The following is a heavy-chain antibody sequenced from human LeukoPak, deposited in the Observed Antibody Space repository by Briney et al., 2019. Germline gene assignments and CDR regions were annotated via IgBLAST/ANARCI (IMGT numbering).Heavy chain of an antibody. CDR1: GFTFSHYG. J-gene: IGHJ4*02. V-gene: IGHV3-33*06. CDR2: IWNDGSNK. Sequence: GGSLRLSCAASGFTFSHYGMHWVRQAPGRGLEWVAVIWNDGSNKYYADSVKGRFTISRDNSQNTVDLHMNSLRAEDTTVYYCAKDAQRGFDYSNSLEYWGQGTLVTVSS. CDR3: AKDAQRGFDYSNSLEY. D-gene: IGHD4-11*01.